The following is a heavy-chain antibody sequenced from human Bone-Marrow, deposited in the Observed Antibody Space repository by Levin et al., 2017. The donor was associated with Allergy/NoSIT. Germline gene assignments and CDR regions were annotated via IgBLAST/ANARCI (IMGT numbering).Heavy chain of an antibody. D-gene: IGHD2-15*01. Sequence: LSLTCAASGFTFSNPWMYWVRQAPGKGLVCVSGISDDGTNTKYADSVKGRFTISRDNAKNTVYLQMSSLRDGDTAVYYCGRSLGFCSGGGCDWGQGTLVTVSS. CDR3: GRSLGFCSGGGCD. V-gene: IGHV3-74*03. J-gene: IGHJ4*02. CDR2: ISDDGTNT. CDR1: GFTFSNPW.